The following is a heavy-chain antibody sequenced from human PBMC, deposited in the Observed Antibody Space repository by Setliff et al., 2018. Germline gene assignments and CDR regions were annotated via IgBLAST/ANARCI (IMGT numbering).Heavy chain of an antibody. J-gene: IGHJ4*02. CDR2: VYYSGIT. CDR1: GDSISSYF. Sequence: SETLSLTCSVSGDSISSYFWTWIRQPPGKGLEFIGYVYYSGITNYDPSLKSRVTMSVDTSKNQFSLKLSSVTAADTAVYYCARGGTYRYFDYWGQGTLVTVSS. V-gene: IGHV4-59*01. CDR3: ARGGTYRYFDY.